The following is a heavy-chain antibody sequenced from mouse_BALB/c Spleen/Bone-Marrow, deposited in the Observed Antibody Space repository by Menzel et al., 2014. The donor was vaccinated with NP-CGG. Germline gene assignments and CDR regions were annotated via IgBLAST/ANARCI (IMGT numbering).Heavy chain of an antibody. Sequence: EVQLQESGGDLEKPGGSLKLSCAASGFTFSSYGMSWVRQTPDKRLEWVATISTGGSQTYYTDSVKGRFTISRDNAKNTLYLQMSSLKSEDSAIYYCARRGYDNSYWYFGVWGAGTTVTVSS. CDR3: ARRGYDNSYWYFGV. CDR2: ISTGGSQT. CDR1: GFTFSSYG. V-gene: IGHV5-6*01. D-gene: IGHD2-3*01. J-gene: IGHJ1*01.